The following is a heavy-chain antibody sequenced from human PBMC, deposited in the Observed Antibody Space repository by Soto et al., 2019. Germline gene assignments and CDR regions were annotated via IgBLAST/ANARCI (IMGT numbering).Heavy chain of an antibody. Sequence: QVQLVQSGAEVKKPGSSVKVSCKASGGTFSSYTISWVRQAPGQGLEWMGRIIPILGIANYAQKFQGRVTITADKSTSTAYMELSSLRSEDTAVYYCARDGFYGSGSYSLGYYYYGMDVWGQGTTVTVSS. D-gene: IGHD3-10*01. CDR2: IIPILGIA. V-gene: IGHV1-69*08. CDR1: GGTFSSYT. J-gene: IGHJ6*02. CDR3: ARDGFYGSGSYSLGYYYYGMDV.